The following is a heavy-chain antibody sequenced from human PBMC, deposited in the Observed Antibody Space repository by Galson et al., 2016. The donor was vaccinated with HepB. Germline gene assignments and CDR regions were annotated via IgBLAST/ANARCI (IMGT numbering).Heavy chain of an antibody. CDR1: GASISGTNW. CDR2: IYHSGST. V-gene: IGHV4-4*02. CDR3: VRNGYYCLDA. J-gene: IGHJ6*02. Sequence: SETLSLTCAVSGASISGTNWWSWVRQPPGKGLEWIGEIYHSGSTNYNPSLQSRVTISVDTSKNQFSLNLNSVTAADTALYYCVRNGYYCLDAWGQGTTVTVSS.